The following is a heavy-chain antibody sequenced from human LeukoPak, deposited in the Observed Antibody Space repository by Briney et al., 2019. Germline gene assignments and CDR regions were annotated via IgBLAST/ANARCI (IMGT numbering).Heavy chain of an antibody. Sequence: ASVKVSCKASGYTFIGYYMHWVRQAPGQGLEWMGWINPNSGGTNYAQKFQGRVTMTRDTSISTAYMELSRLRSDDTAVYYCARDFWSGYVDAFDIWGQGTMVTVSS. D-gene: IGHD3-3*01. CDR1: GYTFIGYY. CDR2: INPNSGGT. V-gene: IGHV1-2*02. CDR3: ARDFWSGYVDAFDI. J-gene: IGHJ3*02.